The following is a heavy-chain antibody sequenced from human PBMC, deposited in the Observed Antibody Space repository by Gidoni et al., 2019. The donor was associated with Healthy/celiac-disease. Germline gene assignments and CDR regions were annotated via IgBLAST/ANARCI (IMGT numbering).Heavy chain of an antibody. Sequence: VQLQESGPGLVESSQNLFLTCPVTGDSISSGGYHWSWLRQHPGKGLEWNGYNYYSGSTYSNPSLKSRVTISVDTSKNQFSLKLSSVTAADTAVYYCASVGTSSWYFDLWGRGNLVTVSS. J-gene: IGHJ2*01. CDR1: GDSISSGGYH. CDR3: ASVGTSSWYFDL. V-gene: IGHV4-31*03. D-gene: IGHD1-1*01. CDR2: NYYSGST.